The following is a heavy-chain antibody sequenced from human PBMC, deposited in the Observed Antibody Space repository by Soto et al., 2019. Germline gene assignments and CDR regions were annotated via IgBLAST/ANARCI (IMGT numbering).Heavy chain of an antibody. CDR3: VRQGIGNLHGLVDV. Sequence: QVQLQESGPGLVKPSETLSLTCTVSGGSIDGYNCAWIRQPPGKSLEWVGYVYYSGGSRYNPSLESRVTLSMDTSKSQFSLQLRSVTAADTAVYYCVRQGIGNLHGLVDVWGRGTTVTVSS. CDR2: VYYSGGS. CDR1: GGSIDGYN. D-gene: IGHD3-10*01. J-gene: IGHJ6*02. V-gene: IGHV4-59*08.